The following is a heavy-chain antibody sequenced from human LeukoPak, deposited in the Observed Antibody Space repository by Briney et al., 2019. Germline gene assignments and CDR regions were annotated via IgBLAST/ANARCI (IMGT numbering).Heavy chain of an antibody. CDR2: IFYSGST. V-gene: IGHV4-39*07. Sequence: SETLSLTCTVPGGSISSSSYYWGWIRQPPGKGLEWIGSIFYSGSTYYNPSLKSRVTISVDTSKNQFSLKLTSVTAADTAVYYCAREPRYCGGGNCYRGGYMDVWGKGTTVTVSS. J-gene: IGHJ6*03. D-gene: IGHD2-15*01. CDR1: GGSISSSSYY. CDR3: AREPRYCGGGNCYRGGYMDV.